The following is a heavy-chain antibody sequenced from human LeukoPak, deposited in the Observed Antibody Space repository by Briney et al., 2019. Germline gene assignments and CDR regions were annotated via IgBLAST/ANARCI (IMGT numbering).Heavy chain of an antibody. CDR3: ARDARGSGSLFGFDP. D-gene: IGHD3-3*01. CDR2: IYYSGST. CDR1: GGSISSYY. Sequence: SETLSLTCTVSGGSISSYYWSWIRQPPGKGLEWIGYIYYSGSTTSNPSLKSRVTISVDTSKNQFSLKLRSVTAANTAVYYCARDARGSGSLFGFDPWGQGTLVTVSS. J-gene: IGHJ5*02. V-gene: IGHV4-59*01.